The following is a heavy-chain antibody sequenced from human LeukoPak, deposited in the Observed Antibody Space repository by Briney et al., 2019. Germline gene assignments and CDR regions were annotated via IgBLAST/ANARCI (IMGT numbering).Heavy chain of an antibody. D-gene: IGHD3-3*01. Sequence: SETLSLTCTVSGGPISSSSYYWGWIRQPPGKGLEWIGSIYYSGSTYYNPSLKSRVTISVDTSKNQFSLKLSSVTAADTAVYYCARLRFWSGYSSYFDYWGQGTLVTVSS. V-gene: IGHV4-39*01. CDR2: IYYSGST. CDR3: ARLRFWSGYSSYFDY. J-gene: IGHJ4*02. CDR1: GGPISSSSYY.